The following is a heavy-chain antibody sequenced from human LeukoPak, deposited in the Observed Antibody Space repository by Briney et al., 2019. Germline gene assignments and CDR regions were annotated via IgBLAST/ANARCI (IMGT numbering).Heavy chain of an antibody. J-gene: IGHJ4*02. CDR1: GYTFTSYY. CDR3: ARVPPDDSSGYYYGLGDY. D-gene: IGHD3-22*01. CDR2: INPSGGST. V-gene: IGHV1-46*01. Sequence: ASVKVSCKASGYTFTSYYMHWVRQAPGQGLEWMGIINPSGGSTSYAQKFQGRVTMTRDMSTSTVYMELSSLRSEDTAVYYCARVPPDDSSGYYYGLGDYWGQGTLVTVSS.